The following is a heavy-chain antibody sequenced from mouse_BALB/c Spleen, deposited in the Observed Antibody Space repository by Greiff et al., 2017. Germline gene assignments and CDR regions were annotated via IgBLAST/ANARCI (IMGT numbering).Heavy chain of an antibody. Sequence: VHLVESGPGLVAPSQSLSITCTVSGFSLTGYGVNWVRQPPGKGLEWLGMIWGDGSTDYNSALKSRLSISKDNSKSQVFLKMNSLQTDDTARYYCARKYGSSYGYFDVWGAGTTVTVSS. D-gene: IGHD1-1*01. CDR2: IWGDGST. V-gene: IGHV2-6-7*01. CDR3: ARKYGSSYGYFDV. CDR1: GFSLTGYG. J-gene: IGHJ1*01.